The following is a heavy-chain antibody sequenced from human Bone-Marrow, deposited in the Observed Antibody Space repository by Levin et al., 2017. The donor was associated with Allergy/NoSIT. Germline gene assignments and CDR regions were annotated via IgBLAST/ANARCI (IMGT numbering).Heavy chain of an antibody. CDR2: IIPIFGTA. D-gene: IGHD6-13*01. Sequence: SVKISCKASGGTFSSYAISWVRQAPGQGLEWMGGIIPIFGTANYAQKFQGRVTITADESTSTAYMELSSLRSEDTAVYYCARVSGILDAFDIWGQGTMVTVSS. J-gene: IGHJ3*02. CDR1: GGTFSSYA. V-gene: IGHV1-69*13. CDR3: ARVSGILDAFDI.